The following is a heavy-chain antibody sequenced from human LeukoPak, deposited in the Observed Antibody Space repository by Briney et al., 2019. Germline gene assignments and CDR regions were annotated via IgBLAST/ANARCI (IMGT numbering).Heavy chain of an antibody. CDR1: GGSISSGSYY. J-gene: IGHJ3*02. V-gene: IGHV4-61*02. CDR2: IYTSGST. CDR3: ARDPTLDAFDI. Sequence: PSETLSLTCTVSGGSISSGSYYWSWIRQPAGKGLEWIGRIYTSGSTNYNPSLKSRVTMSVDTSKNQFSLKLSSVTAADTAVYYCARDPTLDAFDIWGQGTTVTVSS.